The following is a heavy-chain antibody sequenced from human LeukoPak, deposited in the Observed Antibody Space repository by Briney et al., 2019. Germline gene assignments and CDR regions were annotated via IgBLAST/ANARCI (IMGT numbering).Heavy chain of an antibody. J-gene: IGHJ3*02. D-gene: IGHD2-15*01. Sequence: GGSLRLSCAASGFTFSTYNMTWVRQAPGKGLEWVSVIYSGGSTYYTDSVKGRFTISRDNSKNTLYLQMNNLRAEDTAVYYCATARGVFDIWGQGTMVTVSS. CDR3: ATARGVFDI. V-gene: IGHV3-66*01. CDR1: GFTFSTYN. CDR2: IYSGGST.